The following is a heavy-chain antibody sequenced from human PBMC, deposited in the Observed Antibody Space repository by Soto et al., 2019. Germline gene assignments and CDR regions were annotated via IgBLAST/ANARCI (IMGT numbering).Heavy chain of an antibody. CDR3: AKSFRTDFGVVIGLGYYYYGVDV. D-gene: IGHD3-3*01. CDR2: ISGSGGST. V-gene: IGHV3-23*01. J-gene: IGHJ6*02. Sequence: PGGSLRLSCAASGFTFSSYAMSWVRQAPGKGLEWVSAISGSGGSTYYADSVKGRFTISRDNSKNTLYLQMNSLRAEDTAVYYCAKSFRTDFGVVIGLGYYYYGVDVWGQGTTVTVS. CDR1: GFTFSSYA.